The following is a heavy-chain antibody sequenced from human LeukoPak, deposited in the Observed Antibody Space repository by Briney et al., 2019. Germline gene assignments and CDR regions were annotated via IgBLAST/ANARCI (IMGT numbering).Heavy chain of an antibody. CDR2: IYGGGAT. J-gene: IGHJ4*02. CDR3: ATTYYYYSSGYFGY. V-gene: IGHV3-66*01. D-gene: IGHD3-22*01. Sequence: GGSLRLSCAASGFTFSSYGMHWVRQAPGEGLEWVSVIYGGGATYYADSVRGRFTISRDDSRNTLYLQMNSLRAEDTAVYYCATTYYYYSSGYFGYWGQGTLVTVSS. CDR1: GFTFSSYG.